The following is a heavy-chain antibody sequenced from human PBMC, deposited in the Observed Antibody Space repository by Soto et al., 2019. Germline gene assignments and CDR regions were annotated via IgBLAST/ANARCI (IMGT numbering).Heavy chain of an antibody. D-gene: IGHD3-10*01. CDR3: ASHYASGGLAGYYSALAH. Sequence: PSETTSLTRTVSSRTFCINYCAWIRHHQKKGLEWIGYIYYAGSTSYNPSRKSRVTISLDTSKNQFSLRLSSVTAADTAMYYCASHYASGGLAGYYSALAHWGTGTLVTVSS. CDR2: IYYAGST. CDR1: SRTFCINY. J-gene: IGHJ4*02. V-gene: IGHV4-59*08.